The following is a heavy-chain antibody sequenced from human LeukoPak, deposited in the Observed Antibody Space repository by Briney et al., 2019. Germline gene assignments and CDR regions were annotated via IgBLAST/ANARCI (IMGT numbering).Heavy chain of an antibody. CDR3: ARDPVKPSITGTTVNWFDP. Sequence: APVKVSCKASGYTFTGYYMHWVRQAPGQGLEWMGWINPNSGGTNYAQKFQGRVTMTRDTSISTAYMELSRLRSDDTAVYYCARDPVKPSITGTTVNWFDPWGQGTLVTVSS. CDR2: INPNSGGT. CDR1: GYTFTGYY. J-gene: IGHJ5*02. V-gene: IGHV1-2*02. D-gene: IGHD1-7*01.